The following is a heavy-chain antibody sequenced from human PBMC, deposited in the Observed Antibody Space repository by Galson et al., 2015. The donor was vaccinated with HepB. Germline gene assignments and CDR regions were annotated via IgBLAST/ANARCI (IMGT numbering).Heavy chain of an antibody. CDR1: GFTFSSYW. D-gene: IGHD3-3*01. Sequence: SLRLSCAASGFTFSSYWMSWVRQAPGKGLEWVANIKQDGSEKYYVDSVKSRFTISRDNAKNSLYLQMNSLRAEDTAVYYCARDFGANTIFGEAIGYWGQGTLVTVSS. CDR3: ARDFGANTIFGEAIGY. V-gene: IGHV3-7*01. J-gene: IGHJ4*02. CDR2: IKQDGSEK.